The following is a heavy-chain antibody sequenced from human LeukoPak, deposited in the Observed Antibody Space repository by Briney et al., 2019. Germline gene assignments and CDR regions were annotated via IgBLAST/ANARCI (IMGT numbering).Heavy chain of an antibody. Sequence: ASVKVSCKASGYTFTGYYMHWVRQAPGQGLEWMGWINPNSGGTNYAQKFQGRVTMTRDTSISTAYMELSRLRSDDTAVYYCAGGPPGDSDYYYMDVWGKGTTVTVSS. D-gene: IGHD3-16*01. CDR2: INPNSGGT. V-gene: IGHV1-2*02. J-gene: IGHJ6*03. CDR3: AGGPPGDSDYYYMDV. CDR1: GYTFTGYY.